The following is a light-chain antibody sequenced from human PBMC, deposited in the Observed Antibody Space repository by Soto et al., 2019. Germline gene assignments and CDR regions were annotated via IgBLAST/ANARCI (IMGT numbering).Light chain of an antibody. Sequence: DIQMTQAPSSLSASVGDRVTITCRARQDISTYLAWYQQKPGKVPKLLISAAYTLQSGVPPRFSGSGSGTDFTLTISSLQHEDVATYYTQKYDNAPLTFGGGTKVEIK. CDR3: QKYDNAPLT. CDR2: AAY. J-gene: IGKJ4*01. CDR1: QDISTY. V-gene: IGKV1-27*01.